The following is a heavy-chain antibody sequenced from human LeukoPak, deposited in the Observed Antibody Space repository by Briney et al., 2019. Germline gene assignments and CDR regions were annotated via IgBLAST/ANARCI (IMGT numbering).Heavy chain of an antibody. Sequence: SETLSLTCTVSGGSISSSSYYWGWIRQPPGKGLEWIGSIYYSGSTYYNPPLKSRVTISVDTSKNQFSLKLRSVTAADTAMYYCARVPGGALNWFDPWGQGTLVTVSS. V-gene: IGHV4-39*01. CDR3: ARVPGGALNWFDP. CDR2: IYYSGST. J-gene: IGHJ5*02. D-gene: IGHD3-10*01. CDR1: GGSISSSSYY.